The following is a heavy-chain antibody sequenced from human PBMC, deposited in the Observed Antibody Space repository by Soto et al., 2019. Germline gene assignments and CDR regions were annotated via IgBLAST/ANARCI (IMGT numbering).Heavy chain of an antibody. V-gene: IGHV1-46*01. D-gene: IGHD3-22*01. CDR2: INPSGGST. Sequence: GASVKISCKASGYIFTNHYIHWVRQAPGQGLEWMGIINPSGGSTNYLQKFQGRITMTRDTSTSTVYMELSSLRSEDTAVYFCARADYYDSSGFYHDCWGQGTLVTVSS. CDR1: GYIFTNHY. J-gene: IGHJ4*02. CDR3: ARADYYDSSGFYHDC.